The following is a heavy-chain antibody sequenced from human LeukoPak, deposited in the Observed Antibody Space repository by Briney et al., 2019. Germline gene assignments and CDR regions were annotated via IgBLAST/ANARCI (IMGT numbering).Heavy chain of an antibody. D-gene: IGHD2-15*01. Sequence: GGSLRLSCAPSGFTFSNYAMSWVRQAPGKGLEWVSAISETGGTIHYADSVRGRFIISRDNSKNTLYLQMNSLRAEDTAVYYCARDNGWSADFWGQGTLVTVSS. V-gene: IGHV3-23*01. CDR1: GFTFSNYA. CDR2: ISETGGTI. J-gene: IGHJ4*02. CDR3: ARDNGWSADF.